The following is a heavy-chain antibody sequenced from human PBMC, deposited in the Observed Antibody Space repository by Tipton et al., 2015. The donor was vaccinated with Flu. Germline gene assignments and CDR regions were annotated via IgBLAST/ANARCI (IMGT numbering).Heavy chain of an antibody. D-gene: IGHD2-15*01. J-gene: IGHJ4*02. V-gene: IGHV4-59*07. CDR3: ARIIGVVTTPHFDS. CDR2: VYHSAIT. CDR1: GASISRYY. Sequence: TLSLTCAVSGASISRYYWSWIRQPPGEGLEWIGYVYHSAITNYNPSLESRVTISLDTSKSQFSLNLSSVTAADTAVYYCARIIGVVTTPHFDSWGQGTLVTVSS.